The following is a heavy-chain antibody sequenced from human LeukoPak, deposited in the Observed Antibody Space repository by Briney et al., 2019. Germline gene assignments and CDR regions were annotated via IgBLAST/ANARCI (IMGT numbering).Heavy chain of an antibody. CDR2: IYYSGST. Sequence: PSETLSLTCTVSGGSISSYYWNWIRQPPGKGLEWIGFIYYSGSTNYNPSLKSRVTISVDTSKNQFSLKLSSVTAADTAVYYCARDSYCSSTSCYRDSQAFDIWGQGTMVTVSS. V-gene: IGHV4-59*12. D-gene: IGHD2-2*01. CDR1: GGSISSYY. J-gene: IGHJ3*02. CDR3: ARDSYCSSTSCYRDSQAFDI.